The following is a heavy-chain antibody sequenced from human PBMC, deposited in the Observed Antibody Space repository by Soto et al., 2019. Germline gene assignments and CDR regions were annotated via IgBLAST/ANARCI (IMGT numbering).Heavy chain of an antibody. V-gene: IGHV3-48*03. D-gene: IGHD6-13*01. CDR2: ISNSGDTI. CDR3: ARDGSRFDY. Sequence: GGSLRLSCAASGFTFSTYEMNWVRQAPGKGLEWVSYISNSGDTIYYADSVKGRFTIFRGNAKNSLYLQMNSLRVEDTALYYCARDGSRFDYWGQGTLVTVSS. CDR1: GFTFSTYE. J-gene: IGHJ4*02.